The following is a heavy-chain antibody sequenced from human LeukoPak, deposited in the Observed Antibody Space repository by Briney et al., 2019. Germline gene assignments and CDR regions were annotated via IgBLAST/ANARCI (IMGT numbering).Heavy chain of an antibody. CDR1: GFSFSSYS. CDR2: ISANGGST. J-gene: IGHJ4*02. Sequence: GGSLRLSWSASGFSFSSYSMDWVRQAPGKGLEYVSGISANGGSTYYADSVKGRFTISRDNSKNTLYLQMSSLRVEDTALYYCVKIAADWGQGALVTVSS. D-gene: IGHD6-13*01. V-gene: IGHV3-64D*06. CDR3: VKIAAD.